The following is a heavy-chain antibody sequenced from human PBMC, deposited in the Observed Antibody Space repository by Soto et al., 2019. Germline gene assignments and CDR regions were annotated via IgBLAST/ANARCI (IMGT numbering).Heavy chain of an antibody. CDR1: GYTFTSYD. D-gene: IGHD2-15*01. V-gene: IGHV1-8*01. Sequence: ASVKVSCKASGYTFTSYDINWVRQATGQGLEWMGWMNPNSGNTGYAQKFQGRVTMTRNTSISTAYMELSSLRSEDTAVYYCARPWGGYCSGGSCYGMAFDIWGQGTMVTVSS. J-gene: IGHJ3*02. CDR2: MNPNSGNT. CDR3: ARPWGGYCSGGSCYGMAFDI.